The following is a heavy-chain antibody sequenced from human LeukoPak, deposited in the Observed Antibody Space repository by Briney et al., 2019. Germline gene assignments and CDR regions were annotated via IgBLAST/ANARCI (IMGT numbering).Heavy chain of an antibody. CDR1: GGSISSYY. CDR3: ARRASSSSYHYYYYYYYMDV. CDR2: IYYSGST. V-gene: IGHV4-59*08. Sequence: PSETLSLTCTVSGGSISSYYWSWIRQPPGKGLEWIGYIYYSGSTNYNPSLKSRVTISVDTSKNQFSLKLSSVTAADTAVYYCARRASSSSYHYYYYYYYMDVWGKGTTVTVSS. J-gene: IGHJ6*03. D-gene: IGHD6-6*01.